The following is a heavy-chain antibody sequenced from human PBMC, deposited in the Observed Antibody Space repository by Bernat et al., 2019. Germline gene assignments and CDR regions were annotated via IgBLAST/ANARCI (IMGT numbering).Heavy chain of an antibody. D-gene: IGHD6-19*01. CDR2: ISGSGGST. V-gene: IGHV3-23*01. J-gene: IGHJ4*02. CDR1: GFTFSSYA. Sequence: EVQLLESGGGLVQPGGSLRLSCAASGFTFSSYAMSWVRQAPGKGLEWVSAISGSGGSTYYADSVKGRFTISRDNSKNTLYLQMNSLRAEDTAVYYCAKDNKAVAGRRGAFDYWGQGTLVTVSS. CDR3: AKDNKAVAGRRGAFDY.